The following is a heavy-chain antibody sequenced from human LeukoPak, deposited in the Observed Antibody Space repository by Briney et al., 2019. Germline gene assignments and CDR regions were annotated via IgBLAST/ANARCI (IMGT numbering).Heavy chain of an antibody. J-gene: IGHJ4*02. CDR3: AKVSGAQSSGWCFDY. CDR2: ISGGGAIT. Sequence: GGSLRLSCAASGFTFSTCAMGWVRQAPGKGLEWVSSISGGGAITYHADSVKGRLTISRDNSKNTLYLQMNSLRAEDTAVYNCAKVSGAQSSGWCFDYWGQGTLVTVSS. V-gene: IGHV3-23*01. D-gene: IGHD6-19*01. CDR1: GFTFSTCA.